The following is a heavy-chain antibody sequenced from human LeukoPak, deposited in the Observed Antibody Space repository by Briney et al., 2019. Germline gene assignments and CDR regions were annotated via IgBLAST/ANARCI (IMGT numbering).Heavy chain of an antibody. CDR3: ARGRGTMVRGVYYYYYMDV. CDR2: INHSGST. D-gene: IGHD3-10*01. CDR1: GGSFSGYY. J-gene: IGHJ6*03. V-gene: IGHV4-34*01. Sequence: SETLSLTCAVYGGSFSGYYWSWIRQPPGKGLEWIGEINHSGSTIYNPSLKSRVTISVDTSKNQFSLKLSSVAAADTAVYYCARGRGTMVRGVYYYYYMDVWGKGTTVTVSS.